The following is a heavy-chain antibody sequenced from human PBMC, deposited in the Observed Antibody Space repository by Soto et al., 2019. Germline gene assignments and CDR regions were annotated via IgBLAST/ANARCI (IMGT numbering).Heavy chain of an antibody. J-gene: IGHJ6*02. V-gene: IGHV3-74*01. CDR1: GVPFSSYG. CDR2: INSDGSST. Sequence: PGGSMRLSCGASGVPFSSYGRHWVRQAPGKGLVWVSRINSDGSSTSYADSVKGRFTISRDNAKNTLYLQMNSLRAEDTAVYYCARDKKYYDFWSGSPSFYGIDVWGQGTTVTVSS. CDR3: ARDKKYYDFWSGSPSFYGIDV. D-gene: IGHD3-3*01.